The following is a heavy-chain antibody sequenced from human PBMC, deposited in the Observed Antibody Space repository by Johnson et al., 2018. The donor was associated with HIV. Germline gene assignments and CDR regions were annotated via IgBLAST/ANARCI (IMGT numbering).Heavy chain of an antibody. J-gene: IGHJ3*02. Sequence: QVQLVESGGGLVKPGGSLRLSCAASGFTFSDYYMSWIRQAPGKGLEWVSYISSSGSTIYYADSVKGRFTISRDNSKNTLYLQMKRLRVEDTAVYYCARDDLDNSGHLMAFDMWGQGTMVTVSS. D-gene: IGHD1-26*01. CDR1: GFTFSDYY. CDR3: ARDDLDNSGHLMAFDM. CDR2: ISSSGSTI. V-gene: IGHV3-11*04.